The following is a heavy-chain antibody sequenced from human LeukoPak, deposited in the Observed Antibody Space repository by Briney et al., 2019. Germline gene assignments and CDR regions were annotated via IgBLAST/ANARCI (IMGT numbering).Heavy chain of an antibody. CDR2: TYYRSKWYN. V-gene: IGHV6-1*01. Sequence: PSQTLSLTCAISGDSVSSNSAAWNWIRQSPSRGLEWLGRTYYRSKWYNDYALSVKSRISTNPDTSKKQFSLQLNSVTPEDTAVYYCARPYSSGWDFESWGQGTLVTVSS. CDR3: ARPYSSGWDFES. D-gene: IGHD6-19*01. J-gene: IGHJ4*02. CDR1: GDSVSSNSAA.